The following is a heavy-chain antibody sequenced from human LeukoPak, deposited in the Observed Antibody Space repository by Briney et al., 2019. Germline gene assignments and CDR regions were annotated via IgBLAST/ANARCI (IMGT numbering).Heavy chain of an antibody. CDR3: AKETAGDYYGSGSYYPRAMDV. D-gene: IGHD3-10*01. J-gene: IGHJ6*02. V-gene: IGHV3-23*01. Sequence: GGSLRLSCAASGFTFSSYAMSWVRQAPGKGLEWVSAISGSGGSTYYADSVKGRFTISRDNSKNTLYLQMNSLRAEDTAVYYCAKETAGDYYGSGSYYPRAMDVWGQGTTVTVSS. CDR1: GFTFSSYA. CDR2: ISGSGGST.